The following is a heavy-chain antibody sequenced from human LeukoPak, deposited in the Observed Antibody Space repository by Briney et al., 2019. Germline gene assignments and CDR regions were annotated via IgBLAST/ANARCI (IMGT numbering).Heavy chain of an antibody. CDR1: GYTFTGYY. D-gene: IGHD3-3*01. J-gene: IGHJ4*02. V-gene: IGHV1-2*02. CDR3: ATPARDFWSGYFF. Sequence: ASVKVPCKASGYTFTGYYMHWVRQAPGQGLEWMGWINPNSGGTNYAQKFQGRVTMTRDTSISTAYMELSRLRSDDTAVYYCATPARDFWSGYFFWGQGTLVTVSS. CDR2: INPNSGGT.